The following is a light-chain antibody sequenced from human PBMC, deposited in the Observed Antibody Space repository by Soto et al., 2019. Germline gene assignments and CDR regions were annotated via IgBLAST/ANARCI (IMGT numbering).Light chain of an antibody. Sequence: EIVLTQSPATLSLSPGERATLSCRASQSVGSYLAWFQQTPGQAPRLLIYDTSNRATGIPARFSGSGSGTDLTLTISSLETEDFAVYYCQQRSDWPPTFGQGTKVDI. CDR3: QQRSDWPPT. J-gene: IGKJ1*01. V-gene: IGKV3-11*01. CDR1: QSVGSY. CDR2: DTS.